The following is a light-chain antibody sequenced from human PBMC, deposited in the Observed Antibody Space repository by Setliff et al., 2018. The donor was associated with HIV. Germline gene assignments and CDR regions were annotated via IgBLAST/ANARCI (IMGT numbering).Light chain of an antibody. J-gene: IGLJ1*01. V-gene: IGLV1-40*01. CDR3: ASYRPNDLGV. Sequence: QSALTQPPSVSGAPGQRVTISCTGSRSNIGAGYDVQWYQQLPGTAPKLVMFGNSNRPSGVPDRFSDSKSGTSASLTISGLQSEDEADYYCASYRPNDLGVFGTGTKVTVL. CDR1: RSNIGAGYD. CDR2: GNS.